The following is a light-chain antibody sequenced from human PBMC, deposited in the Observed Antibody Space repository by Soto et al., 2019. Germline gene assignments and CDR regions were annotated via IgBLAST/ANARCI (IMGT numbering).Light chain of an antibody. CDR1: VSNIGSNT. J-gene: IGLJ1*01. Sequence: QSVLTQPPSASGPPGQRVTISCSGSVSNIGSNTVNWYQHLPGTAPRFLIYSNDQRPPGVPDRVSGSKSGTSASLAISGLQSEDEADYYCAAWDDSLNAYVFGTGTKLTVL. CDR2: SND. CDR3: AAWDDSLNAYV. V-gene: IGLV1-44*01.